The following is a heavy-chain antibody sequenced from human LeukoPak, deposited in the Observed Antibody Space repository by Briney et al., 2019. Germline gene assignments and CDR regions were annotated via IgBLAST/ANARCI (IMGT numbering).Heavy chain of an antibody. Sequence: SETLSLTCAVYGGSFSGYYWSWIRQPPGKGLEWIGEINHSGSTNYNPSLKSRVTISVDTSKNQFSLKLSSVTAADTAVYYCATAPVAGTRSWFDPWGQGTLVTVSS. CDR3: ATAPVAGTRSWFDP. CDR2: INHSGST. V-gene: IGHV4-34*01. D-gene: IGHD6-19*01. CDR1: GGSFSGYY. J-gene: IGHJ5*02.